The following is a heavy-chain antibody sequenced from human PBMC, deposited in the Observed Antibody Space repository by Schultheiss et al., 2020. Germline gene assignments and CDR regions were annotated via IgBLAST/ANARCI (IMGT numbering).Heavy chain of an antibody. J-gene: IGHJ4*02. CDR2: ISYDGSNK. CDR1: GFTFSSYA. D-gene: IGHD3-22*01. Sequence: GGSLRLSCAASGFTFSSYAMHWVRQAPGKGLEWVAVISYDGSNKYYADSVKGRFTISRDNSKNTLYLQMNSLRAEDTAVYYCAKEFFLTYYYDSSGPAYFDYWGQGTLVTVSS. V-gene: IGHV3-30*04. CDR3: AKEFFLTYYYDSSGPAYFDY.